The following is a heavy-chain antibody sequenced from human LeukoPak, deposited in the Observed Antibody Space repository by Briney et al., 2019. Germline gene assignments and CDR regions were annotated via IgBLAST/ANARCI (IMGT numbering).Heavy chain of an antibody. V-gene: IGHV3-23*01. D-gene: IGHD3-10*01. CDR2: ISGSGSST. J-gene: IGHJ4*02. CDR3: AKDWEYVSGSRHYIDY. Sequence: PGGSLRLSCAASGFTFSTYARTWVRQAPGQGLEWVSSISGSGSSTYYADSVKGRFTISRDNSKNTLYLQMNSLRAEDTAVYYCAKDWEYVSGSRHYIDYWGQGPLVTVSS. CDR1: GFTFSTYA.